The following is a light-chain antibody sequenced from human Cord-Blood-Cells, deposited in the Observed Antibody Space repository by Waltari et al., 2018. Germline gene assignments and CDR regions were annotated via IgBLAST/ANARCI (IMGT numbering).Light chain of an antibody. Sequence: QSALTQPASVSGSPGKSITLPCTGTSSDVGSYNLVSWYQQHPGKAPKLMIYEVSKRPSGVSNRFSGSKSGNTASLTISGLQAEDEADYYCCSYAGSSTWVFGGGTKLTVL. CDR2: EVS. CDR3: CSYAGSSTWV. V-gene: IGLV2-23*02. CDR1: SSDVGSYNL. J-gene: IGLJ2*01.